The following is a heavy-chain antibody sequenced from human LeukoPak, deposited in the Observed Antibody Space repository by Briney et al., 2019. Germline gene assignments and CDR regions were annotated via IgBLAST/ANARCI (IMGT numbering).Heavy chain of an antibody. D-gene: IGHD3-10*01. J-gene: IGHJ6*02. Sequence: GGSLRLSCAASGFTFSSYGMHWVRQAPGKGLEWVAVISYDGSNKYYADSVKGRFTISRDNSKNTLYLQMNSLRAEDTAVYYCAKVPYYYGSGSRPAPYYYYYGMDVWGQGTTVTVSS. CDR1: GFTFSSYG. V-gene: IGHV3-30*18. CDR3: AKVPYYYGSGSRPAPYYYYYGMDV. CDR2: ISYDGSNK.